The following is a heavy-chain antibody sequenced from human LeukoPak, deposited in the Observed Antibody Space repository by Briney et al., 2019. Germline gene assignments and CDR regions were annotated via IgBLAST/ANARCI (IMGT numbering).Heavy chain of an antibody. J-gene: IGHJ5*02. V-gene: IGHV1-18*01. D-gene: IGHD3-3*01. CDR1: GYTFTSYG. Sequence: GASVKVSCKASGYTFTSYGISWVRQAPGQGLEWMGWISAYNGNTNYAQKLQGRVTMTTDTSTSTAYMELRSLRSDDTAVYYCAREEGGFWSGFGWFDPWGQGTLVTVSS. CDR2: ISAYNGNT. CDR3: AREEGGFWSGFGWFDP.